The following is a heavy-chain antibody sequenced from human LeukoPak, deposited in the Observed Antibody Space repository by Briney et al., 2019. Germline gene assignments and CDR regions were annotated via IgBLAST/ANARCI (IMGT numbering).Heavy chain of an antibody. CDR1: GFSIGGGYY. CDR3: ARDLAVAGTPFDY. D-gene: IGHD6-19*01. J-gene: IGHJ4*02. Sequence: SQTLSLTCTVSGFSIGGGYYWAWIRQPPGKGLEWIGTIYHGGTTYYPPSLDSRVTISLDSSKNQFSLKLSSVTAADTAVYYCARDLAVAGTPFDYWGQGTLVTVSS. V-gene: IGHV4-38-2*02. CDR2: IYHGGTT.